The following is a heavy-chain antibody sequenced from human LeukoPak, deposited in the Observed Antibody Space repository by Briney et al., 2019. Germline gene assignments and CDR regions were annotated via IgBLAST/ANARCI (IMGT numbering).Heavy chain of an antibody. D-gene: IGHD6-19*01. Sequence: SETLSLACSVTGGSISRSSYYWGWIRQPPGEGLEWIGNIHYSGKTYYNPSLKSWVTISIDTSKNQFSLKLSSVTAADTAVYSCAKVGGLAVAGTDNWMDPWGQGTLVTVSS. J-gene: IGHJ5*02. V-gene: IGHV4-39*02. CDR2: IHYSGKT. CDR1: GGSISRSSYY. CDR3: AKVGGLAVAGTDNWMDP.